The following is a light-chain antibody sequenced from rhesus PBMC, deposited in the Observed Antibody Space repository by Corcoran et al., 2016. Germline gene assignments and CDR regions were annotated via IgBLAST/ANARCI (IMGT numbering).Light chain of an antibody. CDR1: QGISKW. V-gene: IGKV1-69*01. Sequence: DIQMTQSPSSLSASVGDRVTITCRASQGISKWLAWYHQKQGKAPKLLIYRASNLETGVPSRFSGSGSGRDFTLTISSRQPEDIATYYCQQHDNSPWTFGQGTKVEIK. J-gene: IGKJ1*01. CDR2: RAS. CDR3: QQHDNSPWT.